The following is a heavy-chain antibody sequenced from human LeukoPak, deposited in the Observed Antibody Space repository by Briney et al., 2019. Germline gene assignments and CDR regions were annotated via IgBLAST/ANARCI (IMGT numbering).Heavy chain of an antibody. D-gene: IGHD4-17*01. V-gene: IGHV1-8*01. J-gene: IGHJ4*02. CDR1: GYTFTSYD. CDR3: ARGRGDYGDYAASY. Sequence: ASVKVSCKASGYTFTSYDINWVRQATGQGLEWMGWMNPNSGNTGYAQKFQGRVTRTRNTSISTAYMELSSLRSEDTAVYYCARGRGDYGDYAASYWGQGTLVTVSS. CDR2: MNPNSGNT.